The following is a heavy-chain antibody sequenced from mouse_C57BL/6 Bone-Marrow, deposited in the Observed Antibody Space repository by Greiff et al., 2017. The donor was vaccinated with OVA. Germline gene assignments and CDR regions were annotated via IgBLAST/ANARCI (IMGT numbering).Heavy chain of an antibody. CDR2: IRCKSNNYAT. V-gene: IGHV10-1*01. D-gene: IGHD3-3*01. Sequence: EVKLMESGGGLVQPKGSLKLSCAASGFSFNTYAMNWVRQAPGKGLEWVARIRCKSNNYATYYADSVKDRFTISRDDSESMLYLQMNNLKTEDTAMYYCVGGTGAYWGQGTLVTVSA. CDR1: GFSFNTYA. CDR3: VGGTGAY. J-gene: IGHJ3*01.